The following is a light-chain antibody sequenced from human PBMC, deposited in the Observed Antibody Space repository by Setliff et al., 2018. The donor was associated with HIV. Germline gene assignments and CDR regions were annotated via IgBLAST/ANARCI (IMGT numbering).Light chain of an antibody. Sequence: QSALTQPASVSGSPGQSITISCTGTSSDIGAYNYVSWYQHHPGKAPKVIIYDVNKRPSGASTRFSGSKSGTSASLTISGLQAEDEGDYYCSSYTNTRTVGFGGGTQLTVL. CDR1: SSDIGAYNY. J-gene: IGLJ2*01. V-gene: IGLV2-14*03. CDR3: SSYTNTRTVG. CDR2: DVN.